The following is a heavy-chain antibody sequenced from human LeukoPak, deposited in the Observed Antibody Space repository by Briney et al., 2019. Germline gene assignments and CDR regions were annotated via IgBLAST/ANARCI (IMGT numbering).Heavy chain of an antibody. CDR1: GGSFSGYY. J-gene: IGHJ3*02. CDR2: INHSGST. CDR3: ARTSLHYDILTGYHYDAFDI. D-gene: IGHD3-9*01. Sequence: PSETLSLTCAVYGGSFSGYYWSWIRQPPGKGLEWIGEINHSGSTNYNPSLKSRVTISVDTSKNQFSLKLSSVTAADTAVYYCARTSLHYDILTGYHYDAFDIWGQGTMVTVSS. V-gene: IGHV4-34*01.